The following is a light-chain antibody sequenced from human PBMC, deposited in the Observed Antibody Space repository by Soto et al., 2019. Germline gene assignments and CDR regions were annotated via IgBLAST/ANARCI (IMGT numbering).Light chain of an antibody. CDR3: QQFNNSPFT. CDR1: QSISSD. V-gene: IGKV1D-13*01. Sequence: AIQLTQSPSSLSASVGDRVTITCRASQSISSDLAWYQQKPGKAPKLLIYAASSLESGVPSRFSGSGSGTDFTLTISRLQPEDFATYYCQQFNNSPFTFGQGTKVEIK. CDR2: AAS. J-gene: IGKJ4*01.